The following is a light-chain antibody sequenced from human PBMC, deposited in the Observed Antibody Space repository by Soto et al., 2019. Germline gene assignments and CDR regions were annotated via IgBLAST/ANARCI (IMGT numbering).Light chain of an antibody. CDR2: GAS. CDR1: QTVSSNY. Sequence: EILLTQSPDTLSLSPAERANLXCRSSQTVSSNYLAWCQQRPGQAPRLLIYGASTRAAGIPDRFSGSGSGTDFTLTITRLEPEDSAVYFCQQYTGPPTTFGQGTRLEIK. J-gene: IGKJ5*01. CDR3: QQYTGPPTT. V-gene: IGKV3-20*01.